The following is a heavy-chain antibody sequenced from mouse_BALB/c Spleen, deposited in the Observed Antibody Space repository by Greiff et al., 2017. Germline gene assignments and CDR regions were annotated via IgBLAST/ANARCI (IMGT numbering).Heavy chain of an antibody. J-gene: IGHJ4*01. Sequence: EVQLVESGGDLVKPGGSLKLSCAASEFDFSRYWMSWVRQAPGQGLEWIGEINPDSSTINYTPSLKDKFIISRDNAKNTLYLQMSKVRSEDTALYYCARLGDYAGYYAMDYWGQGTSVTVSS. CDR2: INPDSSTI. CDR3: ARLGDYAGYYAMDY. V-gene: IGHV4-1*02. D-gene: IGHD2-4*01. CDR1: EFDFSRYW.